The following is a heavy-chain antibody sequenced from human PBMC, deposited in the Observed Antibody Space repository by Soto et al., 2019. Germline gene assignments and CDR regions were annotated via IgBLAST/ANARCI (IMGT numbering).Heavy chain of an antibody. V-gene: IGHV1-18*01. D-gene: IGHD3-10*01. CDR2: ISAYNGNT. CDR1: GYTFSSFG. J-gene: IGHJ6*02. CDR3: ARVGGRRFGGARYGMDV. Sequence: QVQLVQSGAEVKKPGASVKVSCKASGYTFSSFGINWVRQAPGQGLEWMGWISAYNGNTKYAQKLQGRVTTTTDTSPRTAYLELGSLRCEDPAVYYCARVGGRRFGGARYGMDVWGQGTTVTVSS.